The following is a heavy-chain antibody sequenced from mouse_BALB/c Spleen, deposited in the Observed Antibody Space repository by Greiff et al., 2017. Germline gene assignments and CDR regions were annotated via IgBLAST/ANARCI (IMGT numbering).Heavy chain of an antibody. Sequence: VKLLESGAELVRPGVSVKISCKGSGYTFTDYAMHWVKQSHAKSLEWIGVISTYYGDASYNQKFKGKATMTVDKSSSTAYMELARLTSEDSAIYYCARGNWEGFAYWGQGTLVTVSA. CDR1: GYTFTDYA. CDR3: ARGNWEGFAY. CDR2: ISTYYGDA. J-gene: IGHJ3*01. V-gene: IGHV1S137*01. D-gene: IGHD4-1*01.